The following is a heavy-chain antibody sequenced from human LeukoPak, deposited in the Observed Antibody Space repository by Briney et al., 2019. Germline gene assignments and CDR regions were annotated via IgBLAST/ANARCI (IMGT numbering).Heavy chain of an antibody. V-gene: IGHV4-59*01. CDR1: GGSISSYY. CDR3: ARDRAAAGPHYYYGMDV. Sequence: SETLSLTCTVSGGSISSYYWSWIRQPPGKGLEWIGYIYYSGSTNYNSSLRSRVTISVDTSKNQFSLKLSSVTAAHTAVYYCARDRAAAGPHYYYGMDVWGQGTTVTVSS. CDR2: IYYSGST. D-gene: IGHD6-13*01. J-gene: IGHJ6*02.